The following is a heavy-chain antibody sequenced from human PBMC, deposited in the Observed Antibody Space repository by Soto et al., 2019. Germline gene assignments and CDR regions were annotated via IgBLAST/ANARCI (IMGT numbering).Heavy chain of an antibody. Sequence: QVQLQESGPGLVKPSQTLSLTCTVSGGSISSGGYYWSWIRQHPGKGLEWIGYVYYSGCAYYNPSLKSRVTISVDTSKNQFSLKLSSVTAADTAVYYCAREDSSTDGGMDVWGQGTTVTVSS. D-gene: IGHD3-22*01. CDR2: VYYSGCA. CDR1: GGSISSGGYY. J-gene: IGHJ6*02. V-gene: IGHV4-31*03. CDR3: AREDSSTDGGMDV.